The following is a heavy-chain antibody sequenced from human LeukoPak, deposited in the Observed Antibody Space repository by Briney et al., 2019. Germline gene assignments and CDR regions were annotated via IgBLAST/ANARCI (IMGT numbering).Heavy chain of an antibody. CDR3: ARVRSKDVWRSYGSYYYYYYMDV. D-gene: IGHD3-16*01. CDR2: INPNSGGT. Sequence: ASVKVSCKASGYTFTGYYMHWVRQAPGQGLEWMGWINPNSGGTNYAQKFQGRVTMTRDTSISTAYMELSRLRSDDTAVYYCARVRSKDVWRSYGSYYYYYYMDVWGKGTTVTISS. V-gene: IGHV1-2*02. J-gene: IGHJ6*03. CDR1: GYTFTGYY.